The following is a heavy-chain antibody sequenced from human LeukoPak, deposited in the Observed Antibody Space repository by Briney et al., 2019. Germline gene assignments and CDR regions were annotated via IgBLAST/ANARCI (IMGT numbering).Heavy chain of an antibody. Sequence: ASVKVSCKVSGYTLTELSMHWVRQAPGKGLEWMGGFDPEDGETIYAQKFQGRVAMTEDTSTDTAYMELSSLRSEDTAVYYCAALEDYGDYEFVHWGQGTLVTVSS. V-gene: IGHV1-24*01. CDR2: FDPEDGET. CDR1: GYTLTELS. D-gene: IGHD4-17*01. CDR3: AALEDYGDYEFVH. J-gene: IGHJ4*02.